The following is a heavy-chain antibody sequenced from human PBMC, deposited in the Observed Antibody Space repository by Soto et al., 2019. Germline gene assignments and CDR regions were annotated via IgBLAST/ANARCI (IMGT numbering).Heavy chain of an antibody. CDR1: GFSLTTRGVG. Sequence: QITLKESGPTLVKPTQTLTLTCTFSGFSLTTRGVGVGWIRQPPGKALECLALIYWDDDKRYSPSLQSRRSLTKDTSKRPVVLTMTNVDTLHTATYYCAHIPQYYQYHWFDPWGQGTLDSVSS. V-gene: IGHV2-5*02. D-gene: IGHD3-16*01. J-gene: IGHJ5*02. CDR3: AHIPQYYQYHWFDP. CDR2: IYWDDDK.